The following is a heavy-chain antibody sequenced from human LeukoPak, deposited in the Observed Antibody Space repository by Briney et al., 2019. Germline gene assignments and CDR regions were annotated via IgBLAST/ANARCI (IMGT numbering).Heavy chain of an antibody. CDR1: GGSISSYY. CDR3: ARHGYYDSSGYYYGPHFDY. J-gene: IGHJ4*02. D-gene: IGHD3-22*01. Sequence: SETLSLTCTVSGGSISSYYWSWIRQPPGKGLEWIGYIYYSGSTNYNPSLKSRVTISVDTSKNQFSLKLSSVTAADTAVYYCARHGYYDSSGYYYGPHFDYWGQGTLVTVSS. CDR2: IYYSGST. V-gene: IGHV4-59*08.